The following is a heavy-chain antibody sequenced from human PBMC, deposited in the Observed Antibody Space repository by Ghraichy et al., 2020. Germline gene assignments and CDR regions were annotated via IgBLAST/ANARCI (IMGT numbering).Heavy chain of an antibody. CDR3: ASGYCSGGSCSTWDAFDI. CDR1: GGSISSSSYY. CDR2: IYFSGST. Sequence: SETLSLTCTVSGGSISSSSYYWGWIRQPPGKGLEWIGTIYFSGSTNYNPSLKSRVTISVDTSKNQFSLKLSSVTAADTAVYYCASGYCSGGSCSTWDAFDIWGQGTMVTVSS. J-gene: IGHJ3*02. D-gene: IGHD2-15*01. V-gene: IGHV4-39*01.